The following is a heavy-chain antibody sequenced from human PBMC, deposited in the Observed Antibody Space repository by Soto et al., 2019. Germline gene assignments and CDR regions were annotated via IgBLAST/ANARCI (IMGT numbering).Heavy chain of an antibody. CDR1: GFSFSTSAVG. D-gene: IGHD2-2*01. CDR3: ARLYWAASSTLYYFDY. CDR2: IYWDDDK. V-gene: IGHV2-5*02. J-gene: IGHJ4*02. Sequence: QITLMESGPTLVKPTQPLTLTCTFSGFSFSTSAVGVCWIRLPPGKALESLAPIYWDDDKRYSPFLKSRLTTTKDTATNQVVLTMTNMEPVNTGTYYRARLYWAASSTLYYFDYWGQGNLVTVS.